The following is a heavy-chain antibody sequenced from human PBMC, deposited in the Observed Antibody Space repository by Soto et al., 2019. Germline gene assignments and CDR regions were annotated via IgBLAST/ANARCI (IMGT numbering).Heavy chain of an antibody. J-gene: IGHJ4*02. CDR3: TRGGRENNWNDGSFEY. CDR2: INPNIGGT. Sequence: ASVKVSCKASGYTFTGYHMHWVRQAPGQGLEWMGWINPNIGGTNYARKFQGWVTMTTDTSISTAYMELSSLRPEDTAVYYCTRGGRENNWNDGSFEYWGQGTQVTVSS. D-gene: IGHD1-20*01. CDR1: GYTFTGYH. V-gene: IGHV1-2*04.